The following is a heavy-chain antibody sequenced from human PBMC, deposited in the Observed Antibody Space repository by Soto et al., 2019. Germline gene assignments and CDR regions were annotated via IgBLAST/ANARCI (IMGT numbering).Heavy chain of an antibody. D-gene: IGHD5-12*01. CDR3: AKDVSGYHFDY. CDR2: ISYDGSNK. CDR1: GFPLSSFG. Sequence: PRECLILSYATSGFPLSSFGMHWVRQAPGKGLEWVAVISYDGSNKYYADSVKGRFTISRDNSKNTLYLQMNSLRAEDTAVYYCAKDVSGYHFDYWGQGT. V-gene: IGHV3-30*18. J-gene: IGHJ4*02.